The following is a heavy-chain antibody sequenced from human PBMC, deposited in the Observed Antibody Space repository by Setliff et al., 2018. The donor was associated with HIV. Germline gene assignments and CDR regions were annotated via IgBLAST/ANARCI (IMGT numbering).Heavy chain of an antibody. CDR2: ISHSGIT. J-gene: IGHJ4*02. CDR3: ARAVSHVDY. Sequence: SSETLSLTCIVSGVSTISSSSSYYWGWIRQPPGKGLEWIGYISHSGITYYNPSLKSRVTISVDTSKNHFSLRLSSVTAADTAVYYCARAVSHVDYWGQGTLVTVSS. V-gene: IGHV4-39*02. CDR1: GVSTISSSSSYY.